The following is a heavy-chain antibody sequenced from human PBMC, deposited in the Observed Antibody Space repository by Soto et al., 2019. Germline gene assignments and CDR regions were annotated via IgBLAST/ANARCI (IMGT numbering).Heavy chain of an antibody. CDR1: GYSFTNYW. D-gene: IGHD3-22*01. J-gene: IGHJ4*02. V-gene: IGHV5-51*01. CDR2: IYPGDSDT. Sequence: PGESLKISCKGSGYSFTNYWIGWVRQMPGKGLEWMGIIYPGDSDTRYSPSFQGQVTISADKSISTAYLQRSSLKASDTGIYYCARHEAECDSSGCYSEIVDYWGQGTLVTVSS. CDR3: ARHEAECDSSGCYSEIVDY.